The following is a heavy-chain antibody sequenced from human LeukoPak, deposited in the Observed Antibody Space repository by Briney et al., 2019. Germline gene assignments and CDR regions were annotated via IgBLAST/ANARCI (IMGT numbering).Heavy chain of an antibody. D-gene: IGHD2-15*01. CDR1: GYSFTSFW. CDR3: AKQRCIGDSCYRGEADWFDP. J-gene: IGHJ5*02. Sequence: GESLKISCKGYGYSFTSFWIGWVRQMPGKGLEWMGIIYPGDSETLYSPSFQGQVTISADKSINTAYLQRSSLKASDSAMYYCAKQRCIGDSCYRGEADWFDPWGQGTLVTVSS. V-gene: IGHV5-51*01. CDR2: IYPGDSET.